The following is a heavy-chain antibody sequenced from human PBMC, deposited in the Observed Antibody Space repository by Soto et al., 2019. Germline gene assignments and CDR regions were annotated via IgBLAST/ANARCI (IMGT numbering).Heavy chain of an antibody. CDR3: ARGNCSRTSCYAGWFDP. J-gene: IGHJ5*02. Sequence: QVQLVQSGAEVKKPGSSVKVSCKAAGGTFSSYTISWVRQAPGQGLEWMGRIIPILGIANYAQKFQGRVTITADKATSTAYMELSSLRAEETAVYYCARGNCSRTSCYAGWFDPWGQGTLVTVSS. D-gene: IGHD2-2*01. V-gene: IGHV1-69*02. CDR1: GGTFSSYT. CDR2: IIPILGIA.